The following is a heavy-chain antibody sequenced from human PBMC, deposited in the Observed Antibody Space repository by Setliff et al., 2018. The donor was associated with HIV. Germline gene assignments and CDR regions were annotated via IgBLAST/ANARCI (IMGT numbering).Heavy chain of an antibody. J-gene: IGHJ6*02. CDR3: ARDLPCSTGCQGWGFGVDV. CDR2: IWFDGHNK. D-gene: IGHD2-2*01. CDR1: GFTFNSYG. Sequence: HPGGSLRLSCTASGFTFNSYGMHWVRQAPGKGLEWVAVIWFDGHNKYYADSVKGRFTISRDNAKNTLYLQMNSLRAEDTAIYYCARDLPCSTGCQGWGFGVDVWGQGTTVTVSS. V-gene: IGHV3-33*01.